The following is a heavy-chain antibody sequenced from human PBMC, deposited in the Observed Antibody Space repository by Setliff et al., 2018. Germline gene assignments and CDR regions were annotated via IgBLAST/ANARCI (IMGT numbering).Heavy chain of an antibody. J-gene: IGHJ5*02. CDR1: GGSISSSSYY. Sequence: PSETLSLTCTVSGGSISSSSYYWGWIRQPPGKGLEWIGSIYYSGSTYYSPSLKSRVTISVDTSKNQFSLKLSSVTAADTAVYYCARHHRGVIISWFDPWGQGTLVTV. D-gene: IGHD3-10*01. V-gene: IGHV4-39*01. CDR3: ARHHRGVIISWFDP. CDR2: IYYSGST.